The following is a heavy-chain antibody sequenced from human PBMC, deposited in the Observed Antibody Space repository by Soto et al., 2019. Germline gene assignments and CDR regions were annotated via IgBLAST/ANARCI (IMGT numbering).Heavy chain of an antibody. J-gene: IGHJ6*02. D-gene: IGHD2-8*01. CDR2: ISGSGGST. V-gene: IGHV3-23*01. CDR3: AKDLRYCTNGVCYRGNYYYYGMDV. Sequence: EVQLLESGGGLVQPGGSLRLSCAASGFTFSSYAMSWVRQAPGKGLEWVSAISGSGGSTYYADSVKGRFTISRDNSKKTLYLQMNSLRAEDTAVYYCAKDLRYCTNGVCYRGNYYYYGMDVWGQGTTVTVSS. CDR1: GFTFSSYA.